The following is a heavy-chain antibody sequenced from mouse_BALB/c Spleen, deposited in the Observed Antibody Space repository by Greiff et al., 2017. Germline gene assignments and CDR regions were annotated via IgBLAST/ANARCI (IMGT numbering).Heavy chain of an antibody. CDR1: GFSLTGYG. CDR2: IWGDGST. CDR3: ARERDYYGSRGYAMDY. D-gene: IGHD1-1*01. J-gene: IGHJ4*01. Sequence: VQGVESGPGLVAPSQSLSITCTVSGFSLTGYGVNWVRQPPGKGLEWLGMIWGDGSTDYNSALKSRLSIRKDNSKSQVFLKMNSLQTDDTARYYCARERDYYGSRGYAMDYWGQGTSVTVSS. V-gene: IGHV2-6-7*01.